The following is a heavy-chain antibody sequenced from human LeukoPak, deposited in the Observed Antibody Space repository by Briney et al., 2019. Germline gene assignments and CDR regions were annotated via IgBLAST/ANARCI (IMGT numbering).Heavy chain of an antibody. CDR3: ARVEAGEYFQH. V-gene: IGHV3-53*04. D-gene: IGHD6-13*01. CDR1: GFTVSSNY. J-gene: IGHJ1*01. Sequence: GGCLRLSCAASGFTVSSNYMSWVRQARGKGMGWVSVIYSGGSTYYADSVKGRFTISRHNSKNTLYLQMNSLRAEDTAVYYCARVEAGEYFQHWGQGTLVTVSS. CDR2: IYSGGST.